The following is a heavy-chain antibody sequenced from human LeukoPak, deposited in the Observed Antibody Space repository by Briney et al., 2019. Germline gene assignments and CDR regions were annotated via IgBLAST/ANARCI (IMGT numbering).Heavy chain of an antibody. J-gene: IGHJ4*02. Sequence: GGSLRLSRAASGFSFKDAWMSWVHQAPGKGLEWVGRIKSTTDGVTTDYAAPVKGRFTISRDDSRNTLYLQLNSLKTEDTALYYCTRIRGYSAYDFNYWGQGTLVTVSS. CDR1: GFSFKDAW. CDR3: TRIRGYSAYDFNY. V-gene: IGHV3-15*01. CDR2: IKSTTDGVTT. D-gene: IGHD5-12*01.